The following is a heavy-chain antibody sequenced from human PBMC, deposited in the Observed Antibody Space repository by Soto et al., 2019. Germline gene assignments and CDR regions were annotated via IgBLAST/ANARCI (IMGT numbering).Heavy chain of an antibody. CDR3: ATGPDEFSWARKNFDY. CDR1: GFIFNRYS. CDR2: ISSSGNTI. V-gene: IGHV3-48*01. D-gene: IGHD3-16*02. Sequence: HPAGALKLSCASSGFIFNRYSMNWVRQAPRQGLQWISYISSSGNTIYYADSVKGRFTISRDNAKNTLYLQMNCLRADDTAVYYCATGPDEFSWARKNFDYWGQGT. J-gene: IGHJ4*02.